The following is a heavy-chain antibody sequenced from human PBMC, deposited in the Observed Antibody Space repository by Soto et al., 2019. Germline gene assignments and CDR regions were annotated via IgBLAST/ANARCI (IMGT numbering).Heavy chain of an antibody. D-gene: IGHD3-16*01. V-gene: IGHV4-4*07. CDR2: IFPTENT. CDR3: ARESLGPDY. Sequence: QVQLQESGPGLVKPSETLSLTCTVSSASLSNYYWSWIRQPAGKGLEWIGRIFPTENTDYNPSLRSRVTMSVDTSKTQCSLKLNSLTAAHTAVYYCARESLGPDYWGPGPLATVSS. J-gene: IGHJ4*02. CDR1: SASLSNYY.